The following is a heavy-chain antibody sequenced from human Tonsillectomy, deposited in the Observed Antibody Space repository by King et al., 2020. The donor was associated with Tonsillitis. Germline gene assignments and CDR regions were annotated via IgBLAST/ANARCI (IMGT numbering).Heavy chain of an antibody. CDR2: INRDGSVE. Sequence: VQLVESGGGLVQPGGSLRLSCAASGFTFNSYWMHWVRQAPDTGLAWVANINRDGSVEHYVDSVKGRFTISRDNAKNSLYLQISSLRVEDTAVYYCARDGGYCSGGSCRDALDIWGQGTMVTVSS. J-gene: IGHJ3*02. D-gene: IGHD2-15*01. V-gene: IGHV3-7*03. CDR3: ARDGGYCSGGSCRDALDI. CDR1: GFTFNSYW.